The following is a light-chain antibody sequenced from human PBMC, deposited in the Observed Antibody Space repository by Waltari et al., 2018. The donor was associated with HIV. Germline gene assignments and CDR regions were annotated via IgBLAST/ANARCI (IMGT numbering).Light chain of an antibody. CDR3: QSYDNSPSAWV. Sequence: QYALTQPPSVSGAPGQSVNISCSGHSFNIGAGVDVQWYHRVPGAAAQSLIPGSTNRPSGVPDRFSGSTSGASASLTISELQTEDEGDYCCQSYDNSPSAWVFGNGTTLTVL. CDR1: SFNIGAGVD. CDR2: GST. J-gene: IGLJ3*02. V-gene: IGLV1-40*01.